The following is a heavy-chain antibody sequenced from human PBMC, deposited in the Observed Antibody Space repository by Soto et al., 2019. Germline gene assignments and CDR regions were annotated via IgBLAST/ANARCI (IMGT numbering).Heavy chain of an antibody. V-gene: IGHV1-69*01. CDR1: GGTFSSYA. CDR2: IIPIFGTA. D-gene: IGHD4-4*01. J-gene: IGHJ4*02. CDR3: ARWATTTVTTPAYFDY. Sequence: QVQLVQSGAEVKKPGSSVKVSCKASGGTFSSYAISWVRQAPGQGLEWMGGIIPIFGTANYAQKFQGRVTITADESTSTAYTELSSLRSEDTAVYYCARWATTTVTTPAYFDYWGQGTLVTVSS.